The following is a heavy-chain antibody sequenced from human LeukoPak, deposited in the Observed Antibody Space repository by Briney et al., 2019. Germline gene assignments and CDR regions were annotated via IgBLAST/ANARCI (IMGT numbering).Heavy chain of an antibody. D-gene: IGHD5-18*01. Sequence: SLRLTCAVSGFTFSGYAVHWVRQAPGKGMEWVGVISYDGSNKYYADSVKGRFTRSRDNSKNTLYLQMSSLRAEDTAVSYCARSGYSYGRLDYWGQGTLVTVSS. CDR3: ARSGYSYGRLDY. CDR2: ISYDGSNK. CDR1: GFTFSGYA. J-gene: IGHJ4*02. V-gene: IGHV3-30-3*01.